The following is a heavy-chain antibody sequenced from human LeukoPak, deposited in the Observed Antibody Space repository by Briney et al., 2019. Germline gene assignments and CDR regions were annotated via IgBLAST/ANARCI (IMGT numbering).Heavy chain of an antibody. D-gene: IGHD6-6*01. J-gene: IGHJ4*02. Sequence: PSETLSLTCAVYGGSFSGYYWSWIRQPPGKGLEWIGSIYYSGSTYYNPSLKSRVTISVDTSKNQFSLKLSSVTAADTAVYYCATQGGSSSSDYWGQGTLVTVSS. CDR2: IYYSGST. CDR3: ATQGGSSSSDY. CDR1: GGSFSGYY. V-gene: IGHV4-34*01.